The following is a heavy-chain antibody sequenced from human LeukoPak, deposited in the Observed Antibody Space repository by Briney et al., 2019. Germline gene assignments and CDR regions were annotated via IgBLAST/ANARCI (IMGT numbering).Heavy chain of an antibody. D-gene: IGHD3-22*01. CDR2: ISGSGATT. V-gene: IGHV3-23*01. CDR1: GFTFDDYA. Sequence: PGGSLRLSCAASGFTFDDYAMNWVRQAPGKGLEWVSGISGSGATTLYADSVKGRFTISRDNSKSTLFLQMNSLRAEDTAIYYCAKRDYSDINTYSPLFDCWGQGTLVTVSS. J-gene: IGHJ4*02. CDR3: AKRDYSDINTYSPLFDC.